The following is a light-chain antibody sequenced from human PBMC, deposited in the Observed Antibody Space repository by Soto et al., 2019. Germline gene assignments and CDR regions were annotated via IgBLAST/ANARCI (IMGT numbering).Light chain of an antibody. CDR3: QQYGNWPLT. Sequence: ETVMTHSPVTLSVSPLDTATVSFRASQRVSNHFAWYQQKPGQAPRLLIYAASTRAAGVPVRFSGSGSGTEFTLTISSLQSEDFAVYYCQQYGNWPLTFGGGTKVDIK. J-gene: IGKJ4*01. CDR1: QRVSNH. V-gene: IGKV3-15*01. CDR2: AAS.